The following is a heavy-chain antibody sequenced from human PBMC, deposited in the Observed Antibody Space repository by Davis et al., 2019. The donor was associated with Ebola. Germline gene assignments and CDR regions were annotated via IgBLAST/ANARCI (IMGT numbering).Heavy chain of an antibody. Sequence: GESLKISCAASGFTFNTYAMSWVRQPPGKGLEWISSISSSGTVTYYADSVKGRFTISRDSSKNTLDLQMNSLRAGDTAVYYCARGDTSSSFYYYYAMDVWGQGTTVTVSS. CDR2: ISSSGTVT. CDR3: ARGDTSSSFYYYYAMDV. J-gene: IGHJ6*02. CDR1: GFTFNTYA. V-gene: IGHV3-23*01. D-gene: IGHD6-6*01.